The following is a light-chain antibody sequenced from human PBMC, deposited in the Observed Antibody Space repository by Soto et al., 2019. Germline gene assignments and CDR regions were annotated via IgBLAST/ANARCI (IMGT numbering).Light chain of an antibody. J-gene: IGKJ4*01. V-gene: IGKV1-39*01. CDR3: QQSYLTPLT. CDR1: QSMSTY. Sequence: DIQMTQSPSSLSASLGDRFTITCRASQSMSTYLNWYQQKPGKAPELLIYDASSLQSGVPSRFSGGGSGTDFTLTISSLQPEDFATYYCQQSYLTPLTFGGGTKVDI. CDR2: DAS.